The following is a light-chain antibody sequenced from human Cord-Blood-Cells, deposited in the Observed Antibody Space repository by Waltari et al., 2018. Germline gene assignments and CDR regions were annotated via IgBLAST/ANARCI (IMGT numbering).Light chain of an antibody. J-gene: IGKJ4*01. Sequence: EIVMTQSPATLSVSPGERATSSCRASQSVSSNLAWYQQKPGQAPRLLNYGASTRATGIPARFSGSGSGTEFTHTISTLQSEDFAVYYCQQYKNWPPLTFDGGTKVEIK. CDR3: QQYKNWPPLT. V-gene: IGKV3-15*01. CDR2: GAS. CDR1: QSVSSN.